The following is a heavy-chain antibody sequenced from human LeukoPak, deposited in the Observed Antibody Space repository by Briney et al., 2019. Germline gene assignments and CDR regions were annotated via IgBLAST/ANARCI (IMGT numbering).Heavy chain of an antibody. V-gene: IGHV3-30-3*01. D-gene: IGHD3-22*01. Sequence: GGSLRLSCAASGFTFSSYAMHWVRQAPGKGLEWVAVISYDGSNKYYADSVKGRFTISRDNPKNTLYLQMNSLRAEDTAVYYCARDGGYYYDSSGYNWFDPWGQGTLVTVSS. J-gene: IGHJ5*02. CDR1: GFTFSSYA. CDR3: ARDGGYYYDSSGYNWFDP. CDR2: ISYDGSNK.